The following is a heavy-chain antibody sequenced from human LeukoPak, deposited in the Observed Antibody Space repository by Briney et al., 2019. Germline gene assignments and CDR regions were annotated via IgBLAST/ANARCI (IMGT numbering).Heavy chain of an antibody. CDR2: IPTSGNS. V-gene: IGHV4-4*07. D-gene: IGHD6-6*01. J-gene: IGHJ4*02. Sequence: KSSETLSLTCTVSGGSISTYYWSWIRQPAGEGLECIGRIPTSGNSDYNPSLKSRVTMSVDTSKNQFSLKVRYVTAADTAVYYCAREGAATARPFVSNDYWGQGTLVTVSS. CDR3: AREGAATARPFVSNDY. CDR1: GGSISTYY.